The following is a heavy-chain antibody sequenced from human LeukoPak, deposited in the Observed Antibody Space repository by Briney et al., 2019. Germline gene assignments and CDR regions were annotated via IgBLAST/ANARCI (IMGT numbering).Heavy chain of an antibody. V-gene: IGHV3-23*01. CDR1: GFTFSSYA. CDR3: AKEREYGSGSYYDY. D-gene: IGHD3-10*01. J-gene: IGHJ4*02. Sequence: PGGSLRLSCAASGFTFSSYAMSWVRQAPGKGLEWVSAISGSGGSTYYADSVKGRFTISRDNSKNTLYLQMNSLRAEDAAVYYCAKEREYGSGSYYDYWGQGTLVTVSS. CDR2: ISGSGGST.